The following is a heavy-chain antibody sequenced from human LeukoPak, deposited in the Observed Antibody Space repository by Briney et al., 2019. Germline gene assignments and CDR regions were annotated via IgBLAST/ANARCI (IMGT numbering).Heavy chain of an antibody. V-gene: IGHV5-51*01. CDR1: GYLFTRKW. CDR3: ARRVVNNRNWYFDL. CDR2: IYPGDSET. D-gene: IGHD4-23*01. Sequence: GVSLRISCKGSGYLFTRKWIGWVRQMPGKGLEWMGIIYPGDSETRYSPSLQGQVTISADKSINTAYLQWSSLKASDTAMYYCARRVVNNRNWYFDLWGRGTLVTVSS. J-gene: IGHJ2*01.